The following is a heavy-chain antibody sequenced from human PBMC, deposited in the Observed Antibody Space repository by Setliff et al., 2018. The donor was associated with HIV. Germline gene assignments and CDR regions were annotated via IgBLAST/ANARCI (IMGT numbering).Heavy chain of an antibody. V-gene: IGHV4-34*01. J-gene: IGHJ6*03. CDR1: GGSFSADS. CDR3: ARHLYYYDNNGYLQPYYYMDV. D-gene: IGHD3-22*01. Sequence: SETLSLTCAVYGGSFSADSWNWIRQPPGKGLEWIGEINHRGNTNCNPSLKGRVTISVDTSKSQFSLNVTSVTAADTAVYYCARHLYYYDNNGYLQPYYYMDVWGKGTTVTVSS. CDR2: INHRGNT.